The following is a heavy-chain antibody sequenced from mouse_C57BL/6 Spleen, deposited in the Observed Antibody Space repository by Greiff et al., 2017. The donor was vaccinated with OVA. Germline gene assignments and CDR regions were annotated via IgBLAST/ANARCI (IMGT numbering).Heavy chain of an antibody. CDR2: ISYDGSN. Sequence: EVQVVESGPGLVKPSQSLSLTCSATGYSITSGYYWNWIRQFPGNILEWMGYISYDGSNNYNPSFKNRNSITRDTTKNQFFLKLNSVTTEDTATYYGAGEDYYGSSYGYFDDWGTGTTVTVSS. V-gene: IGHV3-6*01. J-gene: IGHJ1*03. CDR3: AGEDYYGSSYGYFDD. CDR1: GYSITSGYY. D-gene: IGHD1-1*01.